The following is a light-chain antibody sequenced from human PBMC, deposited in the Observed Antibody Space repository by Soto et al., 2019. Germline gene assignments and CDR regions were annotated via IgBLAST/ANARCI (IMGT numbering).Light chain of an antibody. J-gene: IGKJ1*01. V-gene: IGKV1-5*01. CDR3: QQFNRYSSWT. Sequence: DIQMTQSPSTLSASVGDRVTIACRASQSISNLLAWYQQRPGKAPQLLIYDASTLLRGVPSRFSGSGFGTEFTLTISSLQPDGFATYYCQQFNRYSSWTFGQGTKVEI. CDR1: QSISNL. CDR2: DAS.